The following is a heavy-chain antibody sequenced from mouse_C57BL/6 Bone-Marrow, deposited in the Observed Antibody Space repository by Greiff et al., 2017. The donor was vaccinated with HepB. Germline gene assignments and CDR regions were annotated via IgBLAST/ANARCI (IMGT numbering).Heavy chain of an antibody. Sequence: QVQLQQSGAELARPGASVKLSCKASGYTFTSYGISWVKQRTGQGLEWIGEIYPRSGNTYYNEKFKGKATLTADKSSSTAYMELRSLTSEDSAVYFCNYGSSYNWYFDVWGTGTTVTVSS. CDR3: NYGSSYNWYFDV. D-gene: IGHD1-1*01. J-gene: IGHJ1*03. CDR1: GYTFTSYG. V-gene: IGHV1-81*01. CDR2: IYPRSGNT.